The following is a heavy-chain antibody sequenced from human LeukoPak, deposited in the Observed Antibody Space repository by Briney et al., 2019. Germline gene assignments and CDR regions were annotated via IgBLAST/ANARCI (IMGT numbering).Heavy chain of an antibody. CDR1: GGSISSGSYY. Sequence: SQTLSLTCTVSGGSISSGSYYWSWIRQPAGKGLEWIGRIYTSGSTNYNPSLKSRVTISVDTSKNQFSLKLSSVTAADTAVYYCARGRAATDWGQGTLVTVSS. J-gene: IGHJ4*02. V-gene: IGHV4-61*02. CDR3: ARGRAATD. D-gene: IGHD2-15*01. CDR2: IYTSGST.